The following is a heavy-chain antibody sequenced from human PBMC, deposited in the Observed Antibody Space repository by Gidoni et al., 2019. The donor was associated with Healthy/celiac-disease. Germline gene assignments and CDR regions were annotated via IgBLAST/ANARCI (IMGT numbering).Heavy chain of an antibody. Sequence: QVQLVQSGAEVKKPGSSVKVSCKASGGTFSSYAIRWVRQAPGQGLEWMGGIIPIFGTANYAQKFQGRVTITADESTSTAYMELSSLRSEDTAVYYCASNYLDEYDYVWGSYRNGYDYWGQGTLVTVSS. CDR2: IIPIFGTA. V-gene: IGHV1-69*01. CDR1: GGTFSSYA. J-gene: IGHJ4*02. D-gene: IGHD3-16*02. CDR3: ASNYLDEYDYVWGSYRNGYDY.